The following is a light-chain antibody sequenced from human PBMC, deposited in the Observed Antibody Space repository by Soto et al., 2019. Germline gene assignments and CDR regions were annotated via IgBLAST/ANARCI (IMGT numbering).Light chain of an antibody. CDR1: SSDVGGYNY. J-gene: IGLJ1*01. Sequence: QSALAQPASVSGSPGQSITISCTGTSSDVGGYNYVSWHQQHPGKVPKLMIYDVSSRPSGVSNRFSGSKSGNTASLTISGLQAEDEADYXCSSYTSSSTHVFGSGTKVTVL. CDR3: SSYTSSSTHV. V-gene: IGLV2-14*01. CDR2: DVS.